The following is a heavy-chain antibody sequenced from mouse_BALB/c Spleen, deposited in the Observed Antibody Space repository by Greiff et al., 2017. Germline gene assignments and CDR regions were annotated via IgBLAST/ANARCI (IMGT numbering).Heavy chain of an antibody. D-gene: IGHD1-1*01. V-gene: IGHV1-82*01. Sequence: VQLQQSGPELVKPGASVKISCKASGYAFSSSWMNWVKQRPGQGLEWIGRIYPGDGDTNYNGKFKGKATLTADKSSSTAYMQLSSLTSVDSAVYFCARFITTVGPFMDYWGQGTSVTVSS. J-gene: IGHJ4*01. CDR1: GYAFSSSW. CDR2: IYPGDGDT. CDR3: ARFITTVGPFMDY.